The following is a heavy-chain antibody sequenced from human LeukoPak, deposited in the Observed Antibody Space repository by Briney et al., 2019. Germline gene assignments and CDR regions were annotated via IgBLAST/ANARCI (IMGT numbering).Heavy chain of an antibody. V-gene: IGHV3-15*01. J-gene: IGHJ6*02. CDR2: IKSKTDGGTT. CDR1: GFTFSNAW. D-gene: IGHD3-9*01. Sequence: GGSLRLSCAASGFTFSNAWMSWVRQAPGKGLEWVGRIKSKTDGGTTDYAAPVKGRFTISRDDSKSTLYLQMNSLKTEDTAVYYCTTRYFDWLEYYYYYGMDVWGQGTTVTVSS. CDR3: TTRYFDWLEYYYYYGMDV.